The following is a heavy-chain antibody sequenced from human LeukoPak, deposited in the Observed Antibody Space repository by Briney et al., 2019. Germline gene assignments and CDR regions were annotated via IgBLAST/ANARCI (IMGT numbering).Heavy chain of an antibody. CDR2: INHSRST. D-gene: IGHD3-16*01. Sequence: SETLSLTCAVYGGSFSGYYWSWIRQPPGKGLEWIGEINHSRSTNYNPSLKSRVTISVDTSKNQFSLKLSSVTAADTAVYYCATAGGDYWGQGTLVTVSS. V-gene: IGHV4-34*01. CDR1: GGSFSGYY. J-gene: IGHJ4*02. CDR3: ATAGGDY.